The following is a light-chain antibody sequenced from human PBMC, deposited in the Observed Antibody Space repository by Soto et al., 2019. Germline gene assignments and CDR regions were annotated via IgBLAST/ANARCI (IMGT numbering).Light chain of an antibody. Sequence: EIVMTQSPATLSVSPGERATLSCRASQSVTSNLAWYQQKPGQAPRLLIYGASTRATGIPARFSGSGSGTEFTLCISSLQSEDFDIYYCQQYNNWPPWTFGQGTKVEIK. J-gene: IGKJ1*01. V-gene: IGKV3-15*01. CDR3: QQYNNWPPWT. CDR2: GAS. CDR1: QSVTSN.